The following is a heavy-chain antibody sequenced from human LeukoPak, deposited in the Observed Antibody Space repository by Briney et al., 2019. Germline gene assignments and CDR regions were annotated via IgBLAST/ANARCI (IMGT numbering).Heavy chain of an antibody. Sequence: PGGSLRLSCAVSGFTISNYWMSWVRQAPGKGLEWVANIKQDGSEKYYVDSVKGRFTISRDNSKNTLYLQMNSLRAEDTAVYYCAKDRNDCGGDCYYFDYWGQGTLVTVSS. CDR1: GFTISNYW. CDR3: AKDRNDCGGDCYYFDY. CDR2: IKQDGSEK. V-gene: IGHV3-7*01. J-gene: IGHJ4*02. D-gene: IGHD2-21*02.